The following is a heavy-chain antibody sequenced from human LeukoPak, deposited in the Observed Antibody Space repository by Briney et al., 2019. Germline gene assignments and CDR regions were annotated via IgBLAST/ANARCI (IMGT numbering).Heavy chain of an antibody. CDR2: INHSGST. J-gene: IGHJ6*01. D-gene: IGHD4/OR15-4a*01. V-gene: IGHV4-34*01. CDR1: GRSGGSGY. CDR3: ERVVWVGRLWCYHGMLT. Sequence: SERQSLARPVYGRSGGSGYGSSIRQPPGKGLEWIGEINHSGSTNYNPSLKSRVTISVDTPKSQFSLQLISETAADTAVYYRERVVWVGRLWCYHGMLTRGAGNTVTVSS.